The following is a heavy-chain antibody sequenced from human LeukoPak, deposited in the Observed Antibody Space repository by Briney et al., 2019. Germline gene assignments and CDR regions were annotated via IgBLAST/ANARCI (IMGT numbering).Heavy chain of an antibody. Sequence: SETLSLACTVSGGSISSYYWSWIRQPPGKGLEWIGSIYYSGSTYYNPSLKSRVTISVDTSKNQFSLRLSSVTAADTAVYYCARVSGWNPLQAAHLDYWGQGTLVTVSS. V-gene: IGHV4-59*12. J-gene: IGHJ4*02. CDR2: IYYSGST. CDR3: ARVSGWNPLQAAHLDY. D-gene: IGHD6-19*01. CDR1: GGSISSYY.